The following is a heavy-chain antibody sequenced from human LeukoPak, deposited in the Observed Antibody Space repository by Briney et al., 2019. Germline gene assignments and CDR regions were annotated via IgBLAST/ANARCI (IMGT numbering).Heavy chain of an antibody. CDR3: ARDWELGH. V-gene: IGHV4-59*01. CDR2: IYENGRT. D-gene: IGHD1-26*01. CDR1: GGSIGNFF. J-gene: IGHJ4*02. Sequence: PSETLSLTCTVSGGSIGNFFWSWVRQSPGEGLEWIGFIYENGRTSYNPSLKSRVTISVDMSKNQFSLRLTSMTAADTAVYYCARDWELGHWGRGILVTVTS.